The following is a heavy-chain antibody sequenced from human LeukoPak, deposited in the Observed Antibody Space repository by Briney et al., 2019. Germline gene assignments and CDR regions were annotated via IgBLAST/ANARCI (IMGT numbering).Heavy chain of an antibody. Sequence: SETLSLTCAVSGGSISSGGYSWSWIRQPPGKGLEWIGYIYHSGSTYYNPSLKSRVTISVDRSKNQFSLKLSSVTAADTAVYYCARDQYYYDSSGSYYYGMDVWGQETTVTVSS. V-gene: IGHV4-30-2*01. D-gene: IGHD3-22*01. J-gene: IGHJ6*02. CDR3: ARDQYYYDSSGSYYYGMDV. CDR2: IYHSGST. CDR1: GGSISSGGYS.